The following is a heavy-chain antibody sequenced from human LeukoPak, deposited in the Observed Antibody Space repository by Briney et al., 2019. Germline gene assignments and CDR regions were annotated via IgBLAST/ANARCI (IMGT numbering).Heavy chain of an antibody. D-gene: IGHD3-22*01. Sequence: GGSLRLSCAVSGFTLSNYSMNWVRQAPGKGLEWISYISGSGFTIHYADSVKGRFTISRDNSKNSLYLQMNSLRTEDTALYYCAKDSSSGSLDIWGQGTMVTVSS. CDR3: AKDSSSGSLDI. J-gene: IGHJ3*02. CDR1: GFTLSNYS. CDR2: ISGSGFTI. V-gene: IGHV3-48*04.